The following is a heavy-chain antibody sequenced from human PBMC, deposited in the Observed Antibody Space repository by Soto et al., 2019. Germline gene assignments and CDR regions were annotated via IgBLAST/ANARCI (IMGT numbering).Heavy chain of an antibody. CDR2: IIPIFGTA. J-gene: IGHJ5*02. CDR1: GGTFSSYA. Sequence: SVKVSCKASGGTFSSYAISWVRQAPGQGLEWMGGIIPIFGTANYAQKFQGRVTITADESTSTAYMELSSLRSEDTAVYYCARGNRYYLNCFDPWGQGTLVTVSS. CDR3: ARGNRYYLNCFDP. V-gene: IGHV1-69*13. D-gene: IGHD3-10*01.